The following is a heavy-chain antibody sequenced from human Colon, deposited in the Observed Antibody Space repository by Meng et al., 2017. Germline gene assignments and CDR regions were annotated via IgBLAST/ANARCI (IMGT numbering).Heavy chain of an antibody. Sequence: QVQLGQLGGEVKRAGASVKVSCKASGYTFTNYGITWVRQAPGQGLEWMGWISAYNGNTNYAQTLQGRLTMTTDTSTSTAYMELRSLRSDDTAVYYCARVEVGITSGDYWGQGTLVTASS. CDR3: ARVEVGITSGDY. D-gene: IGHD1-26*01. J-gene: IGHJ4*02. V-gene: IGHV1-18*01. CDR1: GYTFTNYG. CDR2: ISAYNGNT.